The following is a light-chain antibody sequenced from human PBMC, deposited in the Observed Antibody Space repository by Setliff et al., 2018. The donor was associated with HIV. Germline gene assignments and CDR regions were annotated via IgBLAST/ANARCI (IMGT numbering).Light chain of an antibody. V-gene: IGLV3-1*01. CDR1: KLGDKY. J-gene: IGLJ1*01. CDR3: QAWDSSTAHYV. CDR2: QDS. Sequence: SYALTQPPSVSVSPGQTASITCSGDKLGDKYACWYQQKPGQSPVLVIYQDSKRPSGIPERFSGSNSGNTATLTISGTQAMDEADYYCQAWDSSTAHYVFGTGTKVTVL.